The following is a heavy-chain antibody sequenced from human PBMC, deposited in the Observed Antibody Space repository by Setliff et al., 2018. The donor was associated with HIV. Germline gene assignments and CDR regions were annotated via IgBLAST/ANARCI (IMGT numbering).Heavy chain of an antibody. CDR1: GYTFTDYF. CDR3: ARGVLWFGEEGSDY. D-gene: IGHD3-10*01. Sequence: GASVKVSCKSSGYTFTDYFMHWVRQAPGQGLEWMGWISPDNGNRRILRRFQGRVTMTRDTSINTAYMELSGLTSDDTAVYYCARGVLWFGEEGSDYWGQGTLVTVSS. CDR2: ISPDNGNR. V-gene: IGHV1-2*02. J-gene: IGHJ4*02.